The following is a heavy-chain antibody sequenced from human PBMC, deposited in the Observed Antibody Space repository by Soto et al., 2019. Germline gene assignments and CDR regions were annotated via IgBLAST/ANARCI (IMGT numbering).Heavy chain of an antibody. CDR3: ARGKREVATFGIHYYGLDV. V-gene: IGHV1-69*13. CDR2: IIPIFGTA. CDR1: GGTFSSYA. D-gene: IGHD3-16*01. J-gene: IGHJ6*02. Sequence: SVKVSCKASGGTFSSYAISWVRQAPGQGLEWMGGIIPIFGTANYAQKFQGRVTITADESTSTAYMELSSLRSEDTAVYYCARGKREVATFGIHYYGLDVWGQGTTVTVSS.